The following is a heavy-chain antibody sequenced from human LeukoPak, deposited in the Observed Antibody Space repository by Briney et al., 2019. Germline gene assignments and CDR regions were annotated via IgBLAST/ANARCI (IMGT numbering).Heavy chain of an antibody. CDR2: VSTGSNYI. CDR1: GFTFSSYS. D-gene: IGHD3-9*01. CDR3: ASAGILTGSYYFDY. Sequence: GGSLRLSCTASGFTFSSYSLNWVRQAPGKGLEWVSSVSTGSNYIYYADSVKGRFTISRDNDKNSLYLQMNSLRVEDTAVYYCASAGILTGSYYFDYWGQGTLVTVSS. V-gene: IGHV3-21*01. J-gene: IGHJ4*02.